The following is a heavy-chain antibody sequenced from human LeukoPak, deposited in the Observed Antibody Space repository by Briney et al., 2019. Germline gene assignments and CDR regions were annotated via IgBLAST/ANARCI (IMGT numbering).Heavy chain of an antibody. CDR3: ARDPGGAAFYFDY. D-gene: IGHD2-15*01. Sequence: GGSLRLSCAASGFTFSSYWMSWVRQAPGKGLEWVSVIYSGGSTYYADSVKGRFTISRDDSKNTLYLQMNSLRAEDTAVYYCARDPGGAAFYFDYWGQGTLVTVSS. J-gene: IGHJ4*02. CDR2: IYSGGST. V-gene: IGHV3-53*01. CDR1: GFTFSSYW.